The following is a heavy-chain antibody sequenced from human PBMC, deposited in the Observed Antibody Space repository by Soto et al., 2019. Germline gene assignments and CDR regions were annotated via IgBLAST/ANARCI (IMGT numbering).Heavy chain of an antibody. Sequence: ASVKVSCKASGYTFTSYYMHWVRKAPGQGLEWMGIINPSGGSTSYAQKFQGRVTMTRDTSTSTVYMELSSLRSEDTAVYYCARQGYCSGGSCYDYFDYWGQGTLVTVSS. CDR1: GYTFTSYY. CDR2: INPSGGST. CDR3: ARQGYCSGGSCYDYFDY. V-gene: IGHV1-46*01. J-gene: IGHJ4*02. D-gene: IGHD2-15*01.